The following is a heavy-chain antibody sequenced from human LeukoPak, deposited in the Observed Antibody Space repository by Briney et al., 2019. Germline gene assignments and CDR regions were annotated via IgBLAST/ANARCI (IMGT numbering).Heavy chain of an antibody. J-gene: IGHJ6*02. V-gene: IGHV4-59*08. Sequence: ASETLSLTCTVSGGSISSYHWSWIRQPPGKGLEWIGYIYYSGSTNYNPSLKSRVTISVDTSKNQFSLKLSSVTAADTAVYYCARNRVYYGMDVWGQGTTVTVSS. D-gene: IGHD1-14*01. CDR2: IYYSGST. CDR3: ARNRVYYGMDV. CDR1: GGSISSYH.